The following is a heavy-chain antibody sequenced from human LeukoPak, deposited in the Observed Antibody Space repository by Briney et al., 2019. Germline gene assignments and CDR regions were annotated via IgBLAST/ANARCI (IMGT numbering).Heavy chain of an antibody. Sequence: SETLSLTCAVYGGSFSGYYWSWIRQPPGKGLEWIGEINHSGSTDYNPSLKSRVTISVDTSKNQFSLKLSSVTAADTAVYYCARESAVAGRKIDYWGQGTLVTVSS. D-gene: IGHD6-19*01. V-gene: IGHV4-34*01. CDR3: ARESAVAGRKIDY. CDR1: GGSFSGYY. J-gene: IGHJ4*02. CDR2: INHSGST.